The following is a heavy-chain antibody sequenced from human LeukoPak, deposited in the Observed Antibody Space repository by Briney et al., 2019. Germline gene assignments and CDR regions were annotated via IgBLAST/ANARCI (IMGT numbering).Heavy chain of an antibody. D-gene: IGHD2-2*02. CDR1: GFTFSSYW. CDR3: ARDSCSSTSCYNNY. J-gene: IGHJ4*02. CDR2: IKQDGSEK. Sequence: GGSLRLSCAASGFTFSSYWMSWVRQAPGKGLEWVANIKQDGSEKYYVDSVKGRFTISRDNAKNSLYLQMNSLRAEDTAVYYCARDSCSSTSCYNNYWGQGTLVTVSS. V-gene: IGHV3-7*01.